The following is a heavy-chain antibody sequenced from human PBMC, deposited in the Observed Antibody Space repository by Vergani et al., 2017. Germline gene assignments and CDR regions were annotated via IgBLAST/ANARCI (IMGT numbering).Heavy chain of an antibody. CDR1: GYTFTAHY. CDR3: ATPQTVTTGGMEV. J-gene: IGHJ6*02. D-gene: IGHD4-17*01. Sequence: EVQLVQSGAEVKKPGATMKISCTVSGYTFTAHYMHWVKQDPGKGLEWMGLVAPEDGETISAEKFKGRVTLAADTATDTAHLELSSLRSEDTAVYYCATPQTVTTGGMEVWGQGTTVIVSS. CDR2: VAPEDGET. V-gene: IGHV1-69-2*01.